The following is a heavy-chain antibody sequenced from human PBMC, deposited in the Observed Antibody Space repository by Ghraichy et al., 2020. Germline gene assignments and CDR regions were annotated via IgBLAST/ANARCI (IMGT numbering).Heavy chain of an antibody. D-gene: IGHD6-6*01. CDR1: GGSISSYY. CDR3: ARSSSSGAFDI. V-gene: IGHV4-59*01. CDR2: IYYSGST. J-gene: IGHJ3*02. Sequence: SLTCTVSGGSISSYYWSWIRQPPGKGLEWIGYIYYSGSTNYNPSLKSRVTISVDTSKNQFSLKLSSVTAADTAVYYCARSSSSGAFDIWGQGTMVTVSS.